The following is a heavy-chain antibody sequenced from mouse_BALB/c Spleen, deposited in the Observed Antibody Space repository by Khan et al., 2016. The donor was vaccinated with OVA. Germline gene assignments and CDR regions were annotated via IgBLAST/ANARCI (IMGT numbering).Heavy chain of an antibody. V-gene: IGHV1S135*01. Sequence: VQLKQSGPELMKPGASVKISCKASGYSFTSYYIHWVKQSHGKSLEWIGYIDPFNGSTSYNQKFKGKATLTVDKSSSTAYMHLSSLTSEDSAVYYCARHGYVAWFAYWGQGTLVTVSA. D-gene: IGHD2-2*01. CDR1: GYSFTSYY. CDR3: ARHGYVAWFAY. CDR2: IDPFNGST. J-gene: IGHJ3*01.